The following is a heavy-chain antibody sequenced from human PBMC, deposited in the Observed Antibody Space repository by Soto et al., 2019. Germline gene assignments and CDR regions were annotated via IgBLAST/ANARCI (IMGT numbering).Heavy chain of an antibody. CDR2: IYWDDDK. CDR3: AHTAEITYSSSWRIFDY. J-gene: IGHJ4*02. V-gene: IGHV2-5*02. D-gene: IGHD6-13*01. Sequence: GSGPTLVNPTQTLTLTCTFSGFSLSTSGVGVGWIRQPPGKALEWLALIYWDDDKRYSPSLKSRLTITKDTSKNQVVLTMTNMDPVDTATYYCAHTAEITYSSSWRIFDYWGQGTLVTVSS. CDR1: GFSLSTSGVG.